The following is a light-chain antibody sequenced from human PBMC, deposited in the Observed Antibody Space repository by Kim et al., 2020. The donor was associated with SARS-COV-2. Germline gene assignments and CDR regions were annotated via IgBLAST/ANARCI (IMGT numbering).Light chain of an antibody. CDR2: DVR. J-gene: IGLJ3*02. CDR3: SSYTSIRTWV. V-gene: IGLV2-14*03. CDR1: RGDVGAYNY. Sequence: QSALTQPASVSGSLGQSITISCTGTRGDVGAYNYVSWYQQHPGKAPKLMIYDVRYRPSGVSARFSGSKSGNTASLTISGLQTEDEADYYCSSYTSIRTWVFGGGTQLTVL.